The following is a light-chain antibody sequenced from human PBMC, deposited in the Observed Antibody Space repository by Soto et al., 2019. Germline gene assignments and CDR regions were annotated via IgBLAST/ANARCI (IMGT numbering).Light chain of an antibody. Sequence: EIVLTQSPCTLSLSPGDRATLSCRASQSVSSSYLAWYQQTPGPAPRLLIYGASSRATGSPDRFSGSGSGTDFTLTISRLQPEDVAVYYCQQYGSSPPLTFGAGTKVDIK. CDR1: QSVSSSY. J-gene: IGKJ4*01. CDR2: GAS. CDR3: QQYGSSPPLT. V-gene: IGKV3-20*01.